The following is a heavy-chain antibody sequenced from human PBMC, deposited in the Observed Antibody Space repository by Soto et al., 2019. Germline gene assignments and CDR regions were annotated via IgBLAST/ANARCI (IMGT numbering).Heavy chain of an antibody. J-gene: IGHJ4*02. CDR3: ARGIRVQQPVPRMDY. V-gene: IGHV1-46*01. CDR2: INPSGGST. Sequence: QVQLVQSGAEVKKPGASVKVSCKASGYTFTSYYMHWVRQAPGQGLEWMGIINPSGGSTSYAQKFQGRVTMTRDTSTSTVYMELSSLRSEDTAVYYCARGIRVQQPVPRMDYWGQGTLVTVSS. D-gene: IGHD6-13*01. CDR1: GYTFTSYY.